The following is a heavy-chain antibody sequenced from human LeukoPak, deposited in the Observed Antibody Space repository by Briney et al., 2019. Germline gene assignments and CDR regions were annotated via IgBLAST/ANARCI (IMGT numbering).Heavy chain of an antibody. CDR3: ARDGYNYRRFDY. Sequence: PSETLSLACTVSGGSISSGSYYWSWIRQPAGKGLEWIGRIYTSGSTNYNPSLKSRVTISVDTSKNQFSLKLSSVTAADTAVYYCARDGYNYRRFDYWGQGTLVTVSS. J-gene: IGHJ4*02. D-gene: IGHD5-24*01. CDR2: IYTSGST. CDR1: GGSISSGSYY. V-gene: IGHV4-61*02.